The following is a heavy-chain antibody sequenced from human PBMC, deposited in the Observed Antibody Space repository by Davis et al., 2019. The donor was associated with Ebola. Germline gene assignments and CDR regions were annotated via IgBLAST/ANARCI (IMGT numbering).Heavy chain of an antibody. CDR1: GYSFTSYP. V-gene: IGHV7-4-1*02. CDR2: INTNTGNP. Sequence: AASVKVSCKASGYSFTSYPMNWVRQAPGQGLKWMGWINTNTGNPTYAQGFTGRFVFSLDTSVSTAYLQISSLKAEDTAVYYCARDRGMIVVVNPDYWGQGTLVTVSS. J-gene: IGHJ4*02. D-gene: IGHD3-22*01. CDR3: ARDRGMIVVVNPDY.